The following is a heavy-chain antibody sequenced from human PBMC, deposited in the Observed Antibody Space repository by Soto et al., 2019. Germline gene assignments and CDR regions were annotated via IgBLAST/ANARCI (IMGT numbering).Heavy chain of an antibody. CDR2: TYYRSKWYN. CDR3: ARAGELPAAKTYYYYGMDV. D-gene: IGHD2-2*01. J-gene: IGHJ6*02. Sequence: PSQTLSLTCAISGDSVSSNSAAWNWIRQSPSRGLEWLGRTYYRSKWYNDYAVSVKSRITINPDTSKNQFSLQLNSVTPEDTAVYYCARAGELPAAKTYYYYGMDVWGQGTTVTVSS. V-gene: IGHV6-1*01. CDR1: GDSVSSNSAA.